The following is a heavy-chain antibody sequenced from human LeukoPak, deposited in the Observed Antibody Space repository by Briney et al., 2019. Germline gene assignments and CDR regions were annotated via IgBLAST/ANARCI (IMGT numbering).Heavy chain of an antibody. D-gene: IGHD4-17*01. V-gene: IGHV3-21*01. CDR2: ISSRSNYI. CDR1: GFTFSSDS. J-gene: IGHJ5*02. Sequence: GGSLRLSCAASGFTFSSDSMNWVRQAPGKGLEWVSSISSRSNYIYYAASVKGRFTITRDNAKDSLYLQMNSLRAEDTAVYYCARGATTTRFGRFDPWGQGTLVIVSS. CDR3: ARGATTTRFGRFDP.